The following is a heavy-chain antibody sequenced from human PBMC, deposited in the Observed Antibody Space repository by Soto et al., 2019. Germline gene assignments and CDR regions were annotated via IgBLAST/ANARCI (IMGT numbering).Heavy chain of an antibody. Sequence: QVQLQESGPGLVKPSQTLSLTCTVSGGSLSSGGYYWSWIRQHPGKGLARIGYIYYSGSTYYNPSLKSRVTISVDTSKNQFSLKLSSVTAADTAVYYCASGTYGSGSYGFDPWGQGTLVTVSS. CDR1: GGSLSSGGYY. CDR2: IYYSGST. J-gene: IGHJ5*02. V-gene: IGHV4-31*03. D-gene: IGHD3-10*01. CDR3: ASGTYGSGSYGFDP.